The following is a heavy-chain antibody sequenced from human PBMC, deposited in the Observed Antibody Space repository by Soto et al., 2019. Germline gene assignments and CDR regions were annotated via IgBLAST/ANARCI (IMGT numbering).Heavy chain of an antibody. V-gene: IGHV3-23*01. CDR1: GFTFSSYS. Sequence: SLRLSCAASGFTFSSYSMSWVRQAPGKGLEWVSGFRTGGDDGTTYYADSVKGRFTISRDNSKDTLFLQMNSLRAEDTAIYYCAKKVNSGPGSQYFDYWGQGTLVTVYS. J-gene: IGHJ4*02. CDR3: AKKVNSGPGSQYFDY. CDR2: FRTGGDDGTT. D-gene: IGHD3-10*01.